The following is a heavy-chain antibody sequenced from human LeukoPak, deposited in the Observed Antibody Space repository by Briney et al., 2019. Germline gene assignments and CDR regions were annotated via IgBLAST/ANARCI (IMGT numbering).Heavy chain of an antibody. V-gene: IGHV1-2*02. D-gene: IGHD3-22*01. Sequence: SVKPSCKPSVYTFTGYYMHWVRRAPGPQLEWMRGINPNSGGTNYAQMFQGRVTMTRDTSISTAYMELSRLRSDDTAVYYCARDGVGYYDSSGYYYFQHGGQGTLVTVSS. J-gene: IGHJ1*01. CDR2: INPNSGGT. CDR3: ARDGVGYYDSSGYYYFQH. CDR1: VYTFTGYY.